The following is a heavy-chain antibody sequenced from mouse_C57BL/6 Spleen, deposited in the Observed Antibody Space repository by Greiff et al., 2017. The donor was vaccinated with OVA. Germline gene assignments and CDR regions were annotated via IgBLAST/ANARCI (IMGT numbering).Heavy chain of an antibody. D-gene: IGHD2-4*01. J-gene: IGHJ3*01. Sequence: EVMLVESGEGLVKPGGSLKLSCAASGFTFSSYAMSWVRQTPEKRLEWVAYISSGGDYIYYADTVKGRFTISRDNARNTLYLQMSSLKSEDTAMYYCTREDYDYPLAYWGQGTLVTVSA. CDR2: ISSGGDYI. CDR3: TREDYDYPLAY. CDR1: GFTFSSYA. V-gene: IGHV5-9-1*02.